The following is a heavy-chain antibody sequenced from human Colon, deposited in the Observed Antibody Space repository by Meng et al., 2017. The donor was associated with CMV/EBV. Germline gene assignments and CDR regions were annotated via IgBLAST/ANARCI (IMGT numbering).Heavy chain of an antibody. Sequence: GESLKISCAASGFTFRSYGMSWVRQAPGKGLQWVSVISTAGNSPEYADSVKGRFTISRDNSKNTLYLQMNSLRAEDTAVYYCASSVTGRYWGQGTLVTVSS. CDR3: ASSVTGRY. CDR2: ISTAGNSP. D-gene: IGHD3-10*01. V-gene: IGHV3-NL1*01. CDR1: GFTFRSYG. J-gene: IGHJ4*02.